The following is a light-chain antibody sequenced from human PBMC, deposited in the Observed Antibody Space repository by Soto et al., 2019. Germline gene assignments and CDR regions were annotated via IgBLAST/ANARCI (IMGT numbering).Light chain of an antibody. CDR2: GAS. Sequence: EIVLTQSPGTLSLSRGERATLSCRASQSINNRYLAWYQQKPGQAPRLLIYGASSRATGIPDRFIGSGSGTDFTLTISRLEPEDFTVYYCQQFGSSPGFTFGPGTKVDIK. CDR3: QQFGSSPGFT. V-gene: IGKV3-20*01. CDR1: QSINNRY. J-gene: IGKJ3*01.